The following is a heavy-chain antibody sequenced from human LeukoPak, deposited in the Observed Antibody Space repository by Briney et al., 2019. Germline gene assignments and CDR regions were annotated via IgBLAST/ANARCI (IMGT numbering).Heavy chain of an antibody. CDR3: TCGYYDSSGSNWFES. J-gene: IGHJ5*01. D-gene: IGHD3-22*01. CDR1: GGTFSSYA. CDR2: IIPIFGTA. V-gene: IGHV1-69*05. Sequence: SVKVSCKASGGTFSSYAIIWVPQAPGQGLEWMGRIIPIFGTANYAQKFQGRVTITTGESTSTAYMELNSLKAEDAAVYCSTCGYYDSSGSNWFESWGQGTLVTVSS.